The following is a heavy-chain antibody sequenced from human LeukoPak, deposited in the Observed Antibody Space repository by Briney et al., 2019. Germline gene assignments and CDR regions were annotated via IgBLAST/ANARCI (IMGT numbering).Heavy chain of an antibody. V-gene: IGHV3-74*01. Sequence: GGSLTLSCAASGFTFSNYWMHWVRQAPGKGLVWVSRIHSDGSSTTYADSVKGRFTISRDNAKNTLYLQMNTLTAEDTAVYYCAKGVSKAPDYWGEGTLVTVSS. J-gene: IGHJ4*02. D-gene: IGHD4-11*01. CDR1: GFTFSNYW. CDR3: AKGVSKAPDY. CDR2: IHSDGSST.